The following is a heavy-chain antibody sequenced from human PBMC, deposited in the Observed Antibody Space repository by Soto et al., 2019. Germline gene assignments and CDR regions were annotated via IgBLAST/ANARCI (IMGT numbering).Heavy chain of an antibody. V-gene: IGHV3-23*01. D-gene: IGHD3-22*01. CDR2: ISGSGDST. Sequence: GGSLRLSCAASGFTFTDYAMSWVRQAPGKGLEWVSAISGSGDSTYYADSVKGRFTISRDNSKNTLYLQMNSLRAEDTAVYYCAKFGYDSSFDYWGQGTLVTVSS. CDR3: AKFGYDSSFDY. J-gene: IGHJ4*02. CDR1: GFTFTDYA.